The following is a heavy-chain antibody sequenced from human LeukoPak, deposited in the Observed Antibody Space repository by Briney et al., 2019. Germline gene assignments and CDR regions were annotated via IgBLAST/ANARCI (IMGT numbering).Heavy chain of an antibody. J-gene: IGHJ4*02. CDR1: GFIFRDYV. V-gene: IGHV3-30-3*01. Sequence: PGRSLRLSCAASGFIFRDYVMNWVRQAPGKGLEWVAATSFDESTKHYADSVQGRFTISRDNSKNTLYLQMNSLRAEDTAVYFCARDAGWLRSFDYWGQGTLVTVSS. D-gene: IGHD5-12*01. CDR3: ARDAGWLRSFDY. CDR2: TSFDESTK.